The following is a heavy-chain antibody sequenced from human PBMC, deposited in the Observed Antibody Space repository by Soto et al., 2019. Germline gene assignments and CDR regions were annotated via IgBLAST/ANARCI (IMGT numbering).Heavy chain of an antibody. CDR2: INHTGST. V-gene: IGHV4-34*01. Sequence: SETLSLTCDVYGWSFSGDNWSWIRQPPGEWLECIGEINHTGSTTYNPSLKSRFTISVDTSKNQFSLKLSSVTAADTAVYYCARDGVGGYYDSSGSPAGNDYWGQGTLVTVS. CDR1: GWSFSGDN. CDR3: ARDGVGGYYDSSGSPAGNDY. J-gene: IGHJ4*02. D-gene: IGHD3-22*01.